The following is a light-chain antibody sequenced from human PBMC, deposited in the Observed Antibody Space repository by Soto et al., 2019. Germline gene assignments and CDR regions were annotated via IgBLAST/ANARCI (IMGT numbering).Light chain of an antibody. Sequence: DIQMTQFPSSLSASVGDRVTITCRASQTISTYLNWYQQQSGKAPKLLIYSASTLQSGVPSRFSGSGSGTDFTLTISNLQPEDFAIYYCHQRQSWPRTFGQGTKVDI. CDR3: HQRQSWPRT. J-gene: IGKJ1*01. CDR2: SAS. CDR1: QTISTY. V-gene: IGKV1-39*01.